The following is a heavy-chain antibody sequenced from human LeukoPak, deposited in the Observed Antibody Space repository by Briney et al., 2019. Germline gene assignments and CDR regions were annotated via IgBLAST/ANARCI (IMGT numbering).Heavy chain of an antibody. CDR2: ISSSSSYI. V-gene: IGHV3-21*04. CDR3: ATWDYYDSSGFDY. D-gene: IGHD3-22*01. J-gene: IGHJ4*02. Sequence: GGSLRLSCAASGFTFSSYSMNWVRQAPGKGLEWVSSISSSSSYIYYADSVKGRFTISRDNAKNSLYLQMNSLRAEDTAVYYCATWDYYDSSGFDYWGQGTLVTVSS. CDR1: GFTFSSYS.